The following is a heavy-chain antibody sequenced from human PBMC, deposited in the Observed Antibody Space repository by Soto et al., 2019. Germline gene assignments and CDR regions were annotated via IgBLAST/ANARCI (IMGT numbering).Heavy chain of an antibody. D-gene: IGHD7-27*01. CDR3: ARASMGTLDY. J-gene: IGHJ4*02. CDR1: GFTFSDYW. Sequence: EVQLVESGGGLLQPGGSLRLSCAASGFTFSDYWMYWVRQDPGKGLAWASRINTDGSVTNYADSVKGRFTISRDNAKNPLYLQMNSLRTEDTAVYYCARASMGTLDYWGQGTLVTVSP. V-gene: IGHV3-74*01. CDR2: INTDGSVT.